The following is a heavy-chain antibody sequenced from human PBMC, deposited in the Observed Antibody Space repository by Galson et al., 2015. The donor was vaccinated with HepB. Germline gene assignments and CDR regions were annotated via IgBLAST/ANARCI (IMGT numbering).Heavy chain of an antibody. CDR3: ARRGNYLGGGFDV. J-gene: IGHJ3*01. V-gene: IGHV3-23*01. D-gene: IGHD3-16*02. CDR2: ITGSGGTT. Sequence: SLRLSCAASGFTFTNYAMVWVRLPPGRGLEWVSTITGSGGTTSHADSVKGRFSISRDNSKNTVYLQMNSLGVDDTAVYYCARRGNYLGGGFDVWGQGTMVTVSA. CDR1: GFTFTNYA.